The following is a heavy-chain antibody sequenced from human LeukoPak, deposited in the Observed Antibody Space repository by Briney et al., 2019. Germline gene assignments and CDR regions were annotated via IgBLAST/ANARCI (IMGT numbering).Heavy chain of an antibody. J-gene: IGHJ1*01. Sequence: ASVKVSCTTSGYTFSYFAVNWVRQAPGQGLEWMGWISGYNGHTNYAQKFQGRLTMTTDAATSTAYMELRSLRSDDTAVYYCAKDQRYYDSSGEEYFQHWGQGTLVTVSS. CDR2: ISGYNGHT. D-gene: IGHD3-22*01. CDR3: AKDQRYYDSSGEEYFQH. V-gene: IGHV1-18*01. CDR1: GYTFSYFA.